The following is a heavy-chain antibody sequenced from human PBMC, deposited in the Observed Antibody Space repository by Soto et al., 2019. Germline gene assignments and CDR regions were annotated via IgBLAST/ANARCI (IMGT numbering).Heavy chain of an antibody. CDR3: ARVRIAFPRRGGHYYEDGMDV. D-gene: IGHD3-3*01. Sequence: EQLVQSGAEVKKPGSSVKVSCEASGGTFSTYSISWVRQAPGHGLEWMGEVIPYFGTANHAQKFQGRVTRTVDASTSTAYMELRSLRSEDTALYYCARVRIAFPRRGGHYYEDGMDVWGQGTRVTVSS. V-gene: IGHV1-69*01. CDR1: GGTFSTYS. J-gene: IGHJ6*02. CDR2: VIPYFGTA.